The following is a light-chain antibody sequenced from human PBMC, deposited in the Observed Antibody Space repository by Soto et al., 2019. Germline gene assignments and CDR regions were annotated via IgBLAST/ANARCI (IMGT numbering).Light chain of an antibody. CDR2: KAS. CDR3: QQYHFYST. CDR1: ESINSY. J-gene: IGKJ1*01. V-gene: IGKV1-5*03. Sequence: DIPMTQSPSTLSASVGDRVTITCRASESINSYLAWYQQKPGKAPKLLIYKASSLQSGVPSSFSGSGSGTEFTLTISSLQPDDFATYYCQQYHFYSTFGQGTKVEIK.